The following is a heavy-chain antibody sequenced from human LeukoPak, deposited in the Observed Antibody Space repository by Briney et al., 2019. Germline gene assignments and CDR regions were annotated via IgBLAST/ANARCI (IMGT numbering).Heavy chain of an antibody. CDR1: GYTFTGYY. CDR3: ARAPRYSSAWANNWFDP. Sequence: ASVKVSCKASGYTFTGYYMHWVRQAPGQGLEWMGWINPNSGGTNYAQKFQGRVTMTRDTSISTAYMELSRLTSDDTAAYYCARAPRYSSAWANNWFDPWGQGTLVTVSS. CDR2: INPNSGGT. V-gene: IGHV1-2*02. D-gene: IGHD6-19*01. J-gene: IGHJ5*02.